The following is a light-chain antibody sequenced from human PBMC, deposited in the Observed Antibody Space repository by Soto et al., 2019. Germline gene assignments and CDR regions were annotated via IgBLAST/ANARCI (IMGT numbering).Light chain of an antibody. Sequence: QSALTQPASVSGSPGQSINIYCTGTNSDVGGYDYVSWYKQYPGKAPKLMIYDVSKRPSGVPDRFSGSKSGNTASLTVSGLQADDEADYYCSSYGGSRVFGTGTKVTVL. J-gene: IGLJ1*01. V-gene: IGLV2-8*01. CDR2: DVS. CDR1: NSDVGGYDY. CDR3: SSYGGSRV.